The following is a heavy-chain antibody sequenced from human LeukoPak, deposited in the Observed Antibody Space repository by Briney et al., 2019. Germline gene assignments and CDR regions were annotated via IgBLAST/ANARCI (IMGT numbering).Heavy chain of an antibody. CDR1: GFTFSSYA. Sequence: PGGSLRLSCAASGFTFSSYAMSWVRQAPGKGLEWVSEFTGRGGSTYYADSVKGRFTISRDNSKNTLYLQMNSLRAEDTAIYYCAKDHSGINCYGLCDRAFDIWGQGTMVTVSS. CDR3: AKDHSGINCYGLCDRAFDI. D-gene: IGHD2-2*01. CDR2: FTGRGGST. V-gene: IGHV3-23*01. J-gene: IGHJ3*02.